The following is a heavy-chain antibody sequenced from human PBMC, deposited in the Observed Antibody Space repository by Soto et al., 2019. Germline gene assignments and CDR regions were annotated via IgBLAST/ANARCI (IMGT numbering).Heavy chain of an antibody. CDR1: GYSISSGYY. V-gene: IGHV4-38-2*01. CDR2: VHYSGST. Sequence: SETLSLTCAVSGYSISSGYYWGWIRQPPGKGLEWIGSVHYSGSTYYNPSLKSRVTISIDTSKNQISLKLTSVTAADTAVYYCARVDNIVAVKWFDPWGHGTLVTVSS. J-gene: IGHJ5*02. D-gene: IGHD6-13*01. CDR3: ARVDNIVAVKWFDP.